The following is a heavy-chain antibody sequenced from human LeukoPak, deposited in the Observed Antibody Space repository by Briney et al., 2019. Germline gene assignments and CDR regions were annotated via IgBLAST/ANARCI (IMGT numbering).Heavy chain of an antibody. D-gene: IGHD3-16*02. CDR2: INSDGSSI. CDR3: AREGVYDYVWGSYRPYYFDY. V-gene: IGHV3-74*01. J-gene: IGHJ4*02. CDR1: GFTFSSYW. Sequence: GGSLRLSCAASGFTFSSYWMHWVRQAPGKGLVWVSRINSDGSSISYADSVKGRFTISRDNAKNTLYLQMNSLRAEDTAVYYCAREGVYDYVWGSYRPYYFDYWGQGTLVTVSS.